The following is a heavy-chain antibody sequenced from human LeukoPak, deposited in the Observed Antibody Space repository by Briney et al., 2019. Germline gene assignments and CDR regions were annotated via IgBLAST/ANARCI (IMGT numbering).Heavy chain of an antibody. CDR2: ISGSGSST. Sequence: PGGSLRLSCAASGFTFNIYAMNWVHQASGKGLEWVSTISGSGSSTYYADSVKGRFTISRDNPKNTLYLQMNSLRAEDTAVYFCAKDQHGYDKPIDYWGQGTLVTVSS. CDR1: GFTFNIYA. V-gene: IGHV3-23*01. CDR3: AKDQHGYDKPIDY. J-gene: IGHJ4*02. D-gene: IGHD5-12*01.